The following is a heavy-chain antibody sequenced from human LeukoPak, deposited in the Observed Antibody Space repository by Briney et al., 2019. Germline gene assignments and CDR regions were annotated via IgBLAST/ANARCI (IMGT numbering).Heavy chain of an antibody. CDR2: IYSGGST. V-gene: IGHV3-66*01. J-gene: IGHJ2*01. Sequence: GGSLRLSCAASGFTVSSNYMSWVRQAREKGLEWVSVIYSGGSTYYADSVKGRFTISRDNSKNTLYLQVNSLGAEDTAVYYCAREVPYGYYYDSSWYFDLWGRGTLVTVSS. CDR1: GFTVSSNY. CDR3: AREVPYGYYYDSSWYFDL. D-gene: IGHD3-22*01.